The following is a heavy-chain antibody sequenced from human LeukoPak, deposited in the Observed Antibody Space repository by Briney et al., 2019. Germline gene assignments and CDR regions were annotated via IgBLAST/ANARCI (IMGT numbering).Heavy chain of an antibody. Sequence: GASVKVSCKASGYTFTGYYMHWVRQAPGQGLEWMGGIIPIFGTANYAQKFQGRVTITADKSTSTAYMELSSLRSEDTAVYYCARSVGSGYDQLDYWGQGTLVTVSS. V-gene: IGHV1-69*06. CDR3: ARSVGSGYDQLDY. J-gene: IGHJ4*02. CDR2: IIPIFGTA. D-gene: IGHD5-12*01. CDR1: GYTFTGYY.